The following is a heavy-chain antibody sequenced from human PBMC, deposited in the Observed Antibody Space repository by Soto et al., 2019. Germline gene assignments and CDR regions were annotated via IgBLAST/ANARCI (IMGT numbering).Heavy chain of an antibody. V-gene: IGHV3-48*03. D-gene: IGHD5-12*01. CDR1: GFTFRSYE. CDR3: ARPRAFDGYDGGYFFDL. CDR2: ISSRATGI. Sequence: EVNLVESGGGLVQPGGSLRISCAASGFTFRSYEMNWVRQAPGKGLEGVSYISSRATGIFYADSVKGRFTISRDDANNSLYLQMNSLRGEDTALYYCARPRAFDGYDGGYFFDLWGQGTVVTVSS. J-gene: IGHJ4*02.